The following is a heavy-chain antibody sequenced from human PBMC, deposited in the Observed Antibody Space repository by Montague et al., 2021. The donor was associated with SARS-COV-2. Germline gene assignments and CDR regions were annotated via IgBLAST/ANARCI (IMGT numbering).Heavy chain of an antibody. J-gene: IGHJ5*02. CDR3: TREVLRAMRPWFDP. Sequence: TLSLTCTVSGDSITGGPYYWTWIRQPAGKGLEWIGRIYTRGGTVYNPALSSRVTVSIDASKNFFSLTLTSVTAADTATYFCTREVLRAMRPWFDPWGQGILVTVSS. D-gene: IGHD2-2*01. CDR1: GDSITGGPYY. CDR2: IYTRGGT. V-gene: IGHV4-61*02.